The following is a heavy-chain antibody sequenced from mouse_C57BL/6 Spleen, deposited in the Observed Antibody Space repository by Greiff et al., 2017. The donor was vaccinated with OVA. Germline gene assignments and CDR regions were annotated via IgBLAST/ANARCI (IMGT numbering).Heavy chain of an antibody. Sequence: QVQLQQSGAELMKPGASVKLSCKATGSTFTGYWIEWVKQRPGHGLEWIGEILPGSGRTNYNEKFKGKATFTADTSSNTAYMPLSSLTTEDSAIYYCARYPHYYGSSYGYFDVWGTGTTVTVSS. J-gene: IGHJ1*03. D-gene: IGHD1-1*01. V-gene: IGHV1-9*01. CDR3: ARYPHYYGSSYGYFDV. CDR1: GSTFTGYW. CDR2: ILPGSGRT.